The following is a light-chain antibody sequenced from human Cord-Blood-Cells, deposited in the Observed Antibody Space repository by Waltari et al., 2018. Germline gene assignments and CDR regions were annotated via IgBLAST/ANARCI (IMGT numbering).Light chain of an antibody. CDR3: QQRYSTPYT. J-gene: IGKJ2*01. V-gene: IGKV1-39*01. Sequence: IQMTQSPSSLSASVGDRVTITSRASQSISSYLNWYQQKPGKAPKLLIYAASSLQSGVPSRSSGSASGTDFALTISSMPPEALATYNSQQRYSTPYTIGQGTKLESK. CDR1: QSISSY. CDR2: AAS.